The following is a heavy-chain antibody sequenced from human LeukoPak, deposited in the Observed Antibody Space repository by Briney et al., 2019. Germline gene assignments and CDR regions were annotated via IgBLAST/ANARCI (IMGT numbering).Heavy chain of an antibody. Sequence: GGSLRLSCAASGFTFSSYAMSWVRQAPGKGLEWVANIKQDGSEKYYVDSVKGRFTISRDNAKNSLYLQMNSLRAEDTAVYYCARDLHYYDSSGPLGYWGQGTLVTVSS. CDR3: ARDLHYYDSSGPLGY. J-gene: IGHJ4*02. D-gene: IGHD3-22*01. CDR1: GFTFSSYA. V-gene: IGHV3-7*01. CDR2: IKQDGSEK.